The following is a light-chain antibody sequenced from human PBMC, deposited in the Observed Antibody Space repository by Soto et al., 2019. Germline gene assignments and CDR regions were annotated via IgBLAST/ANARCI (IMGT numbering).Light chain of an antibody. CDR2: AAS. J-gene: IGKJ5*01. V-gene: IGKV3D-15*01. CDR1: QSVTSN. CDR3: QQYNNWPPIT. Sequence: EIVLPQSPDTLAVSPGEVATLSCWASQSVTSNLAWYQQKRGQAPRLLIYAASTRATGVPARFSGSGSGTEFTLTISSLQSEDFAVYYCQQYNNWPPITFGQGTRLEMK.